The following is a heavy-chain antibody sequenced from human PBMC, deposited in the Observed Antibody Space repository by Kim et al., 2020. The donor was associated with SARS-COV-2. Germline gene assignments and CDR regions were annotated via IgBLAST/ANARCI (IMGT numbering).Heavy chain of an antibody. J-gene: IGHJ4*02. V-gene: IGHV3-11*04. CDR3: ASSLLLWFGELLSLDY. Sequence: SVKGRFTSPRDNAKTSLYRQMNSLRAEDTAVYYCASSLLLWFGELLSLDYWGQGTLVTVSS. D-gene: IGHD3-10*01.